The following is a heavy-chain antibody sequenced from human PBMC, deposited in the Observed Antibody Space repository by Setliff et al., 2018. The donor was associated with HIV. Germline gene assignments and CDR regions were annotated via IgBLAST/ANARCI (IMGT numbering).Heavy chain of an antibody. J-gene: IGHJ5*01. D-gene: IGHD6-13*01. CDR2: ISSSPI. CDR3: ASEAGDSRGWFGY. V-gene: IGHV3-48*01. CDR1: GFTFSSYS. Sequence: PGGSLRLSCAASGFTFSSYSMNWVRQAPGKGLEWVSYISSSPIYYADSVKGRFTISRDNAKNSLYLQMNSLRAEDTAVYYCASEAGDSRGWFGYWGQGTLVTVSS.